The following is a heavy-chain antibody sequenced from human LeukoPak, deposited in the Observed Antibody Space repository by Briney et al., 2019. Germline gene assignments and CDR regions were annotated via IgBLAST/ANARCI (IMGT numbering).Heavy chain of an antibody. CDR1: GGSISGSSYY. D-gene: IGHD6-13*01. Sequence: SETLSLTCTISGGSISGSSYYWGWIRQPPGKGLEWIGSIYYSGNTYYNPSLKSRVTISVDTSKNQFSLKLSSVTAADTAVYYCAGQSHITAAGTYFDYWGQGTLVTVSS. CDR3: AGQSHITAAGTYFDY. J-gene: IGHJ4*02. CDR2: IYYSGNT. V-gene: IGHV4-39*01.